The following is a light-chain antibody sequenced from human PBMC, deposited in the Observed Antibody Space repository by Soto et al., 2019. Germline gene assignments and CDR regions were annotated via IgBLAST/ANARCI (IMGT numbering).Light chain of an antibody. CDR3: QQYNSYPFT. J-gene: IGKJ2*01. CDR2: DAS. CDR1: QTISSW. Sequence: DIQMTQSPSTLSASVGDRVTITCRASQTISSWLAWYQQKPGKAPKLLIYDASSLESGVPSRFSGSGSGTEFTLTISSLKPDDFATYYCQQYNSYPFTFGQGTMLEIK. V-gene: IGKV1-5*01.